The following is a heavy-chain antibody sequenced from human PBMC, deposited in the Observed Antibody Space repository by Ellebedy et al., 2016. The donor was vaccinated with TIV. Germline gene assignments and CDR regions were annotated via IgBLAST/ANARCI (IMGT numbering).Heavy chain of an antibody. CDR2: ISYDGSNK. J-gene: IGHJ4*02. D-gene: IGHD3-10*01. CDR1: GFTFSSYA. V-gene: IGHV3-30*04. CDR3: ARGDTMVRGVIIISYFDY. Sequence: GESLKISCAASGFTFSSYAMHWVRQAPGKGLEWVAVISYDGSNKYYADSVKGRFTISRDNSKNTLYLQMNSLRAEDTAVYYCARGDTMVRGVIIISYFDYWGQGTLVTVSS.